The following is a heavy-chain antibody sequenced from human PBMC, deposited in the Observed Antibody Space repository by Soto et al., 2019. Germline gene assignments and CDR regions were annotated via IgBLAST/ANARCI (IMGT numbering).Heavy chain of an antibody. V-gene: IGHV4-4*07. J-gene: IGHJ6*02. D-gene: IGHD6-6*01. CDR1: GGSISSYY. CDR2: IYTSGST. Sequence: QVQLQESGPGLVKPSVTLSLTCTVSGGSISSYYWSWIRQPAGKGLEWIGRIYTSGSTNYNPSLKSRVTMSVDTSKNQFSLKLSSVTAADTAVYYCARVRIAARTGAYGMDVWGQGTTVTVSS. CDR3: ARVRIAARTGAYGMDV.